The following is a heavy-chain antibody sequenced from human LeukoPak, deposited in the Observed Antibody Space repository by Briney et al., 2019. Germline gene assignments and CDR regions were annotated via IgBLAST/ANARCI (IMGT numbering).Heavy chain of an antibody. CDR2: IYYSGST. Sequence: PSETLSLTCTVSGGSISSSSYYWGWIRQPPGKGLEWIGSIYYSGSTYYNPSLKSRVTISVDTSKNQFSLKLSSVTAADTAVCYCARRTSGYCDWLFPFDYWGQGTLVTVSS. D-gene: IGHD3-9*01. CDR3: ARRTSGYCDWLFPFDY. J-gene: IGHJ4*02. CDR1: GGSISSSSYY. V-gene: IGHV4-39*01.